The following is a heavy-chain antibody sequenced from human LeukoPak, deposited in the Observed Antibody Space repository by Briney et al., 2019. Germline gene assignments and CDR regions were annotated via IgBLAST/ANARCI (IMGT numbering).Heavy chain of an antibody. Sequence: GGSLRLSCAASGFTFRSYTMNWVRQAPGKGLEWVSAISGGSDSTYFADFVKGRFTISRDNSKNTLYLQMNSLRAEDTAVYYCAKDGNYYDSSGYPNWFDPWGQGTLVTVSS. J-gene: IGHJ5*02. CDR1: GFTFRSYT. V-gene: IGHV3-23*01. D-gene: IGHD3-22*01. CDR3: AKDGNYYDSSGYPNWFDP. CDR2: ISGGSDST.